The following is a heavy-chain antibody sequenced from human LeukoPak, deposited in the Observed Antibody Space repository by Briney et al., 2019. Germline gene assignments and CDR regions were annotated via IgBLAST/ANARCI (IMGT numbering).Heavy chain of an antibody. V-gene: IGHV3-48*04. CDR3: ARDQGPPAGYAFDI. CDR2: ISSSSSTI. Sequence: PGGSLRLSCAASGFTFSSYSMNWVRQAPGKGLEWVSYISSSSSTIYYADSVKGRFTISRDNAKNSLYLQMNSLRAEDTAVYYCARDQGPPAGYAFDIWGQGTMVTVSS. J-gene: IGHJ3*02. CDR1: GFTFSSYS.